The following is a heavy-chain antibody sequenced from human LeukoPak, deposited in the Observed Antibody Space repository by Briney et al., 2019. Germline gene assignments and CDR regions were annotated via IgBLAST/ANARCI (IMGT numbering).Heavy chain of an antibody. D-gene: IGHD2-2*01. V-gene: IGHV3-23*01. CDR2: ISGSGGST. CDR1: GFTFSSYD. Sequence: GGSLRLSCAASGFTFSSYDMSWVRQAPGKGLEWVSAISGSGGSTYYADSVKGRFTISRDNSKNTLYLQMNSLRAEDTAVYYCAKSPPVPAAIPYYFDYWGQGTLVTVSS. J-gene: IGHJ4*02. CDR3: AKSPPVPAAIPYYFDY.